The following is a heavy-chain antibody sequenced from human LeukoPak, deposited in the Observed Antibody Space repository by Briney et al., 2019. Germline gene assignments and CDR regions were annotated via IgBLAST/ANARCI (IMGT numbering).Heavy chain of an antibody. CDR1: GYTFTGYY. J-gene: IGHJ5*02. Sequence: ASVKVSCKASGYTFTGYYMHWVRQAPGQGLEWMGWINPNSGGTNYAQKLQGRVTMTTDTSTSTAYMELRSLRSDDTAVYYCARDQVGEQLVRPKYNWFDPWGQGTLVTVSS. CDR2: INPNSGGT. V-gene: IGHV1-2*02. D-gene: IGHD6-6*01. CDR3: ARDQVGEQLVRPKYNWFDP.